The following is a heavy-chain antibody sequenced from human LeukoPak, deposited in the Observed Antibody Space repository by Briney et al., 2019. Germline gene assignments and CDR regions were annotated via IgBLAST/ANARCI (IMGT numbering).Heavy chain of an antibody. CDR2: IIPIFGTA. V-gene: IGHV1-69*05. J-gene: IGHJ3*02. CDR3: ARDRYYDSSGYNAFDI. D-gene: IGHD3-22*01. Sequence: GASVKVFCKASGGTFSSYAISWVRQAPGQGLEWMGGIIPIFGTANYAQKFQGRVTITTDESTSTAYMELSSLRSEDTAVYYCARDRYYDSSGYNAFDIWGQGTMVTVSS. CDR1: GGTFSSYA.